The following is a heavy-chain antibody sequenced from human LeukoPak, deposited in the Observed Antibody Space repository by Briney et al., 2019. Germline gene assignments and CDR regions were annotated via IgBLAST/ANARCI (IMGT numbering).Heavy chain of an antibody. CDR2: IYPGDSDS. V-gene: IGHV5-51*01. CDR3: ARLSVIAADGTHYFDY. CDR1: GYRFTNYW. Sequence: GESLKISCKGSGYRFTNYWIGWVRQMPGKGLEGMGIIYPGDSDSINSPSFQAPVSISADKSINTAYLQWSSLKASDTAMYYCARLSVIAADGTHYFDYWGQGTLVTVSS. D-gene: IGHD6-13*01. J-gene: IGHJ4*02.